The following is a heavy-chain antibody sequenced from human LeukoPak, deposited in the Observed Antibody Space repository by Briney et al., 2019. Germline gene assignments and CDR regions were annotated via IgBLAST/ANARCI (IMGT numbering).Heavy chain of an antibody. D-gene: IGHD5-12*01. CDR3: AKDTPSTLIVATIRLDY. V-gene: IGHV3-23*01. CDR2: ISVSGGST. J-gene: IGHJ4*02. CDR1: GFTFSSYA. Sequence: GGSLRLSCAPSGFTFSSYAISWVRQPPGKGLEWVSAISVSGGSTYYPDSVKDRFTISRYNSKHTLYLQMNSLRAADTAVYYCAKDTPSTLIVATIRLDYWGQGTLVTVSS.